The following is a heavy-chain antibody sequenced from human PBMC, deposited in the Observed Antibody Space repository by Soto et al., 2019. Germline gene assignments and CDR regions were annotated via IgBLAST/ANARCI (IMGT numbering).Heavy chain of an antibody. CDR1: GFTFSSYW. CDR3: ARVSRLPFGVVISYYYYGMDV. Sequence: HPGGSLRLSCAASGFTFSSYWMSWVRQAPGKGLEWVANIKQDGSEKYYVDSVKGRFTISRDNAKNSLYLQMNSLRAEDTAVYYCARVSRLPFGVVISYYYYGMDVRGQGTTVTVSS. D-gene: IGHD3-3*01. J-gene: IGHJ6*02. CDR2: IKQDGSEK. V-gene: IGHV3-7*01.